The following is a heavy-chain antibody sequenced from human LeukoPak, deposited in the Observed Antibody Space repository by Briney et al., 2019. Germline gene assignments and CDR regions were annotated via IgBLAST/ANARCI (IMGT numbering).Heavy chain of an antibody. Sequence: SETLSLTCTVSGGSISSYYWSWIRQPAGKGLEWIGRIYTSGSTNYNPSLKSRVTMSVDTSKSQFSLKLSSVTAADTAVYYCARGAKYSYYYYMDVWGKGTTVTVSS. CDR3: ARGAKYSYYYYMDV. V-gene: IGHV4-4*07. J-gene: IGHJ6*03. D-gene: IGHD5-18*01. CDR2: IYTSGST. CDR1: GGSISSYY.